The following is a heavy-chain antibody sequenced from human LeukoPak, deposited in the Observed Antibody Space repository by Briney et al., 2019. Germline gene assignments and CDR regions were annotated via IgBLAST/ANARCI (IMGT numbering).Heavy chain of an antibody. CDR3: ARDRDVVVRRGYYYYYGMDV. V-gene: IGHV3-74*01. D-gene: IGHD2-2*01. CDR1: GFTFSSYW. Sequence: GGSLRLSCAASGFTFSSYWMHWVRQAPGKGLVWVSRINSDGSSTSYADSVKGRFTISRDNAKNTLYLQMNSLRAEDTAVYYCARDRDVVVRRGYYYYYGMDVWGKRTTVTVSS. J-gene: IGHJ6*04. CDR2: INSDGSST.